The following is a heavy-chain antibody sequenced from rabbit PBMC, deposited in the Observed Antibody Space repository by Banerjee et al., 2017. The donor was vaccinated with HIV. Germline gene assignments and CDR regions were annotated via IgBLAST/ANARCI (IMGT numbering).Heavy chain of an antibody. Sequence: QSLEESGGGLVKPGASLTLTCKASGFSFSSSYWIYWVRQAPGKGLEWIACIDNDDGNTYYASWAKGRFTISKTSSTTVTLQMTSLTVADTATYFCAREWDAGGLDLWGPGTLVTVS. J-gene: IGHJ4*01. V-gene: IGHV1S40*01. CDR3: AREWDAGGLDL. CDR2: IDNDDGNT. D-gene: IGHD4-1*01. CDR1: GFSFSSSYW.